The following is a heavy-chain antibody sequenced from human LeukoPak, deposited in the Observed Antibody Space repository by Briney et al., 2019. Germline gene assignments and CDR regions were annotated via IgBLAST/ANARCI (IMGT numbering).Heavy chain of an antibody. CDR1: GFSFSSYW. V-gene: IGHV3-7*01. CDR2: INPDGSNM. Sequence: GGSLRLSCAASGFSFSSYWMSWVRQAPGKGLEWVANINPDGSNMLYVDSVKGRFTISRDNAKNSLYLQMNNLRAEDTAVYFCVSGFLQWLHWGQGTLVTVSS. J-gene: IGHJ4*02. D-gene: IGHD3-3*01. CDR3: VSGFLQWLH.